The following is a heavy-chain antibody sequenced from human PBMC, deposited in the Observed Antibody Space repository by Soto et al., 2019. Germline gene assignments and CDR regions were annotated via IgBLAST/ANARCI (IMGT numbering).Heavy chain of an antibody. CDR1: GDSISVGYY. J-gene: IGHJ6*02. V-gene: IGHV4-31*03. CDR3: ARDRGSYGMDL. CDR2: VSPSGTT. Sequence: QVQLQESGPGLVKPSQTLSLTCTVSGDSISVGYYWSWIRQHPGKGLEWIGYVSPSGTTYYNPSLKSRVSISTDTSKNQFSLEVSSVTAADTTVYYCARDRGSYGMDLWGQGTTVTVSS.